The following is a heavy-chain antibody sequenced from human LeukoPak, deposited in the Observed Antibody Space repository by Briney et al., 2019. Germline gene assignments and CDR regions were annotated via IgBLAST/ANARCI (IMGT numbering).Heavy chain of an antibody. D-gene: IGHD6-19*01. V-gene: IGHV3-15*01. Sequence: GGSLRLSCAASGFTFSNAWMSWVRQAPGKGLEWVGRIKSKTDGGTTDYAAPVKGRFTISRDDSKNTLYLQMNSLKTEDTAVYYCTTDRASTLGRGWYVFDYWGQGTLVTVSS. CDR3: TTDRASTLGRGWYVFDY. CDR1: GFTFSNAW. J-gene: IGHJ4*02. CDR2: IKSKTDGGTT.